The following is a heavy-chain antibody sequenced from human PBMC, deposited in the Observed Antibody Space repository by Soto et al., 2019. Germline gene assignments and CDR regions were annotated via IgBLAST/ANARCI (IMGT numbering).Heavy chain of an antibody. Sequence: PGASLKISCKGSGYSFTSYWIGWVRQMPGKGLEWMGIIYPGDSETRYNPSFQGQVTISADKSIRTAHLQWSSHKASDTAMYYCAVGMRYSIDCVSFDYWGQGTLVTVSS. V-gene: IGHV5-51*01. D-gene: IGHD6-19*01. CDR2: IYPGDSET. J-gene: IGHJ4*02. CDR3: AVGMRYSIDCVSFDY. CDR1: GYSFTSYW.